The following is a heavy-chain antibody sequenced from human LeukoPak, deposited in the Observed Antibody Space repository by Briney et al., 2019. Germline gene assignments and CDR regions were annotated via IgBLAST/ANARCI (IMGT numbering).Heavy chain of an antibody. CDR1: GGSISSYY. D-gene: IGHD3-10*01. CDR3: ARGDYYGSGSYSP. J-gene: IGHJ5*02. V-gene: IGHV4-59*01. Sequence: PSETLSLTCTVSGGSISSYYWSWIRQPPGKGLKWIGNIYYSGYTTYSPSLRSRVTISVDTSKNQFSLKLSSVTAADTAVYYCARGDYYGSGSYSPWGQGTLVTVSS. CDR2: IYYSGYT.